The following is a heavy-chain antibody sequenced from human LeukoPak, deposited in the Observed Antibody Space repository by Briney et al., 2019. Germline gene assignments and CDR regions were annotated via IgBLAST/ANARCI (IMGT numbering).Heavy chain of an antibody. Sequence: SETLSLTCAVSGGSICSGGYYWGWSRQPPGKGLEWIGNIYYGENTYYNPSLKSRVTISIDTSKNQFYLKLSSLTAADTAVYYCARRDDSSGYHKIFDYWGPGTLVTVSS. CDR3: ARRDDSSGYHKIFDY. J-gene: IGHJ4*02. CDR2: IYYGENT. CDR1: GGSICSGGYY. V-gene: IGHV4-39*01. D-gene: IGHD3-22*01.